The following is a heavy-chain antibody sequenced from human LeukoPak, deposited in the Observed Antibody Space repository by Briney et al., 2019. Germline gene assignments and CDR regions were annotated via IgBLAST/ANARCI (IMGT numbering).Heavy chain of an antibody. Sequence: PSETLSLTCAVYGGSFSGYYWSWIRQPPGKGLEWIGEINHSGSTNYNPSLKSRVTISVDTSKNQFSLKLSSVTAADTAVYYCARGRGNCSGGSCYSNWFGPWGQGTLVTVSS. D-gene: IGHD2-15*01. CDR2: INHSGST. J-gene: IGHJ5*02. CDR1: GGSFSGYY. V-gene: IGHV4-34*01. CDR3: ARGRGNCSGGSCYSNWFGP.